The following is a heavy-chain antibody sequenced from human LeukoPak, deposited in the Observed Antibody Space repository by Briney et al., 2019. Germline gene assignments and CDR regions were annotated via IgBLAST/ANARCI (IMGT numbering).Heavy chain of an antibody. CDR3: ASLAYYSFDY. Sequence: SETLSLTCAVSGGSISSGDYYWSWIRQPPGKGLEWIGYIFYTGSTYYNPSLKSRVTISVDTSKNQFSLRLSSVTAADTAVYYCASLAYYSFDYWGQGTLVTVSS. J-gene: IGHJ4*02. D-gene: IGHD2-21*01. CDR2: IFYTGST. CDR1: GGSISSGDYY. V-gene: IGHV4-30-4*01.